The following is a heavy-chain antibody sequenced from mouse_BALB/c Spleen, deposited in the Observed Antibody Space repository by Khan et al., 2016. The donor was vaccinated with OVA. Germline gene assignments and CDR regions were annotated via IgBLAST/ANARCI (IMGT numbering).Heavy chain of an antibody. D-gene: IGHD4-1*01. Sequence: QIQLVQSGPELKKPGETVKISCKASGYSFTDYSMHWVKQAPGKGLKWMGWINTETGEPTYADDFKGRFAFSLETSVSTAYLQINNLKNEDTATYFCATSNPFYAMDYWRQGTSVTVSS. CDR3: ATSNPFYAMDY. J-gene: IGHJ4*01. CDR2: INTETGEP. CDR1: GYSFTDYS. V-gene: IGHV9-2-1*01.